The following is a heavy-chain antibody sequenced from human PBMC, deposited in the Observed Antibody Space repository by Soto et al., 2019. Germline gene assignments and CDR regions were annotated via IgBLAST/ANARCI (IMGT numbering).Heavy chain of an antibody. V-gene: IGHV3-48*04. CDR2: ISSRSSTI. J-gene: IGHJ4*02. Sequence: GGSLRLSCAASGFTFSSYSMNWVRQAPGKGMEWGSYISSRSSTIYYADSVKVRFTISIDNSKNSLYLNMNSLRADDTALYYCARYSLDWGGPDSWGQGTLFTVSS. CDR3: ARYSLDWGGPDS. D-gene: IGHD7-27*01. CDR1: GFTFSSYS.